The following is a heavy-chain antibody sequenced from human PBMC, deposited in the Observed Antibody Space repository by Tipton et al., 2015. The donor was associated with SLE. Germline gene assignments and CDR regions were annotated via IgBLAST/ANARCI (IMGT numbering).Heavy chain of an antibody. Sequence: TLSLTCSVSGNSITSSHYWGWIRQPPGKGLEWIANVYLSGSTHYNPSLKSRVTISLDTSKNQFSLNLTSVTASDTAVYFCARGGVAAVSPAGRAIDYWGQGTLVTVSS. CDR2: VYLSGST. D-gene: IGHD2-2*01. J-gene: IGHJ4*02. V-gene: IGHV4-38-2*02. CDR1: GNSITSSHY. CDR3: ARGGVAAVSPAGRAIDY.